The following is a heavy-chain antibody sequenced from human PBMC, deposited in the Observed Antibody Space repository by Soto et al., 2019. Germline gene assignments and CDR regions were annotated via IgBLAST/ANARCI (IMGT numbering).Heavy chain of an antibody. V-gene: IGHV4-34*01. D-gene: IGHD6-19*01. CDR2: INHSGST. Sequence: QVQLQQWGAGLLKPSETLSLTCAVYGGSFSDFYWTWIRQPPGKGLEWIGEINHSGSTNYNPSLKSRVAIAVDTSKNQFSLTLTSVTAAVTAVYYCGPRGAVADPRGYWGQGTLVTVSS. J-gene: IGHJ4*02. CDR1: GGSFSDFY. CDR3: GPRGAVADPRGY.